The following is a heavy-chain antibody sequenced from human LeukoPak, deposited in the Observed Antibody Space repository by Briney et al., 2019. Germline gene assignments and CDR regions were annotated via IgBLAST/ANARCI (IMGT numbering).Heavy chain of an antibody. J-gene: IGHJ4*02. CDR1: GDSMSSYY. Sequence: SETLSLTCTVSGDSMSSYYWSWIRQPPGKGLEWIGYIYYSGSTNYNPSLKSRVTISLDTSKNQFSLKLSSVTAADTAVYYCARLGIQRSTWKIDSWGQGTLVTVSS. V-gene: IGHV4-59*08. CDR2: IYYSGST. D-gene: IGHD6-13*01. CDR3: ARLGIQRSTWKIDS.